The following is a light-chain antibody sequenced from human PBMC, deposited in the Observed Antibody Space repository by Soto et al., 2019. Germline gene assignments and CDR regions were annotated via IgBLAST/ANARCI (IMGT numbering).Light chain of an antibody. Sequence: ELVMTQSPSTLSVSPGERATLSCRASQSVSSNLAWYQQKPGQAPRLLIYGASTRATGIPARFSGSGSGTEFTLTISRLEPEDFAVYYCQQYSDSPRTFGQGTKVDFK. CDR2: GAS. CDR1: QSVSSN. V-gene: IGKV3-15*01. CDR3: QQYSDSPRT. J-gene: IGKJ1*01.